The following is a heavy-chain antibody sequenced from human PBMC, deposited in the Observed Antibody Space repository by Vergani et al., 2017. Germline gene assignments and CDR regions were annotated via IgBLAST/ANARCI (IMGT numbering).Heavy chain of an antibody. D-gene: IGHD6-13*01. CDR1: GGSISSSSYY. CDR3: AREGIAAAGRYDY. J-gene: IGHJ4*02. Sequence: QLQLHESGPGLVKPSETLSLTCTVSGGSISSSSYYWGWIRQPPGKGLEWIGSIYYSGSTYYNPSLKSRVTLSVDTSKNQFSLKLSSVTAADTAVYYCAREGIAAAGRYDYWGQGTLVTVSS. CDR2: IYYSGST. V-gene: IGHV4-39*07.